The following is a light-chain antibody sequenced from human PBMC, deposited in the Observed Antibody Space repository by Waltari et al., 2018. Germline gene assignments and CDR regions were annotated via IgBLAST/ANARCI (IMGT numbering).Light chain of an antibody. CDR1: QSSSSW. CDR3: QQYNTYSLT. Sequence: DVQMTQSPSTLSASVGDRVTITCRASQSSSSWLAWYQQKPGKAPKFLIYKASNLESGVPSRFSGSGSGTEFTLTISSLQPDDFATYYCQQYNTYSLTFGGGTKVEIK. V-gene: IGKV1-5*03. J-gene: IGKJ4*01. CDR2: KAS.